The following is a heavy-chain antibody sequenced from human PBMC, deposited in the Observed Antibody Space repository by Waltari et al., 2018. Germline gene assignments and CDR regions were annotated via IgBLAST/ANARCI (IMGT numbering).Heavy chain of an antibody. CDR3: ARALQRAAVTTWFDP. Sequence: QVQLVESGGGLVKPGGSLRLSCTASGFTFSDSYMTWLRQPPGKGLEWLSDISSSGSPRYYADSLKGRFTISRDNAKNTLFLQMNSLRDNDTAVYYCARALQRAAVTTWFDPWGQGILVTVSS. CDR1: GFTFSDSY. CDR2: ISSSGSPR. J-gene: IGHJ5*02. D-gene: IGHD4-17*01. V-gene: IGHV3-11*04.